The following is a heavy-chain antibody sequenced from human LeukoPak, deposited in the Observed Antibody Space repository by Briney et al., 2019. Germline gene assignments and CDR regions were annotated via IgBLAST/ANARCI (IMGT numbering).Heavy chain of an antibody. J-gene: IGHJ3*02. CDR2: IKSDGRST. D-gene: IGHD5-18*01. CDR1: GFTFSSYW. V-gene: IGHV3-74*01. Sequence: GGSLRLSCAASGFTFSSYWMHWVRQAPGKGLVWVSRIKSDGRSTRYADSVKGRFTISRDNSKNTLYLQMNSLRAEDTAVYYCARALVDTAMGEIYDAFDIWGQGTMVTVSS. CDR3: ARALVDTAMGEIYDAFDI.